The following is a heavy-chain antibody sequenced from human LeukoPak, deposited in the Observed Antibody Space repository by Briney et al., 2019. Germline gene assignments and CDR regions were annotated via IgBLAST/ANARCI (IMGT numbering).Heavy chain of an antibody. CDR3: ARAIYGDYAGAFDI. CDR2: IYSCGST. D-gene: IGHD4-17*01. V-gene: IGHV3-53*01. J-gene: IGHJ3*02. CDR1: GFTVSSNY. Sequence: GWSLRLSCAASGFTVSSNYMSWVRQAPGKGLEWVAVIYSCGSTYYADSMKGRFTISRDNSKKTLYLHMNRLRAEDTAVYYCARAIYGDYAGAFDIWGQGTMVTVSS.